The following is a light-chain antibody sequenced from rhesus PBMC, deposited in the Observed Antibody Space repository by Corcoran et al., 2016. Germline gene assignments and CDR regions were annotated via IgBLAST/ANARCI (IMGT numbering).Light chain of an antibody. CDR2: HAS. CDR3: LQFSSSPYS. V-gene: IGKV1-22*01. J-gene: IGKJ2*01. Sequence: DIQMTQSPSSLSASVGDTVTITCRASQRITNWLEWYQQKPGKAPKLLIYHASTLQTGVPSRFSGSGSGTDFALTISSLQPEDFATYYCLQFSSSPYSFGQGTKVEIK. CDR1: QRITNW.